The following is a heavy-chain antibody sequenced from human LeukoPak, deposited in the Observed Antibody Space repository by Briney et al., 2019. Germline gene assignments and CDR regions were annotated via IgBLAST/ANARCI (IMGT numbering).Heavy chain of an antibody. V-gene: IGHV1-2*02. Sequence: ASVKVSCKASGYSFSGYYIHWVRQAPGQGLEWMGWMNPSSGGTNYAQEFQGRVTMTRDTSISTAYMEVSSLRSDDTAIYYCAREYEYSNSNWGQGTLVTVSS. D-gene: IGHD6-6*01. J-gene: IGHJ4*02. CDR1: GYSFSGYY. CDR3: AREYEYSNSN. CDR2: MNPSSGGT.